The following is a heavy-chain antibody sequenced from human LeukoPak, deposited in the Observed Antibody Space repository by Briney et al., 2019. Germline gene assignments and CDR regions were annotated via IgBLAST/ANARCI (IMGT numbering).Heavy chain of an antibody. CDR2: IYTSGST. D-gene: IGHD4-17*01. V-gene: IGHV4-61*02. CDR1: GGSISSGSYY. CDR3: ARSDESYGDYFDY. Sequence: PSETLSLTCTVSGGSISSGSYYWSWIRQPAGKALVWIGRIYTSGSTNYNPSLKSRVTISVDTSKNQFSLKLSSVTAADTAVYYCARSDESYGDYFDYWGQGTLVTVSS. J-gene: IGHJ4*02.